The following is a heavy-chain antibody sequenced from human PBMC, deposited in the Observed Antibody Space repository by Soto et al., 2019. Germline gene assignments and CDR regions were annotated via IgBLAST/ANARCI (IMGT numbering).Heavy chain of an antibody. CDR2: IRGSGSDT. CDR1: GFIFTSYA. V-gene: IGHV3-23*01. Sequence: GGSLRLSCAASGFIFTSYAMSWVRQAPGKGLEWVSTIRGSGSDTWYADSVKGRFTISRDNSKNTLYLQMNSLRAEDTAVYYCSNSPGVDIYFDYWGQGALVTVSS. CDR3: SNSPGVDIYFDY. D-gene: IGHD5-12*01. J-gene: IGHJ4*02.